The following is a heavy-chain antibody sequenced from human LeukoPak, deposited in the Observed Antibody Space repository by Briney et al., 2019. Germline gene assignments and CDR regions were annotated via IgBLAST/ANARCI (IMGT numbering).Heavy chain of an antibody. J-gene: IGHJ2*01. CDR3: ARGASSIAALNPFWYFDL. CDR1: GYTFTSYY. V-gene: IGHV1-46*01. Sequence: ASVKVSCKASGYTFTSYYMRWVRQAPGQGLEWMGIINPSGGSTSYAQKFQGRVTMTRDTSTNTVYMELSSLRSEDTAVYYCARGASSIAALNPFWYFDLWGRGTLVTVSS. CDR2: INPSGGST. D-gene: IGHD6-6*01.